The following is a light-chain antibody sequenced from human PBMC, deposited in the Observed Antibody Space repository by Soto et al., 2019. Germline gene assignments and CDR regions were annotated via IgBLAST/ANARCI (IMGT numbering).Light chain of an antibody. V-gene: IGKV1-5*01. CDR3: QQYNSYS. CDR1: QSISSW. J-gene: IGKJ1*01. CDR2: DAS. Sequence: IQLTQYPSSLSASVGDRVTITCRASQSISSWLAWYQQKPGKAPKLLIYDASSLESGVPSRFSGSGSGTELTLTIRSPQPDDFATYYCQQYNSYSFGQGTKVDIK.